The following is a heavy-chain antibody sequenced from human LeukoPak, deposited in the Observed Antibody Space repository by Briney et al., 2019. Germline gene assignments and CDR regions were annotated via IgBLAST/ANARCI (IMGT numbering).Heavy chain of an antibody. CDR1: GDSITSGAYF. J-gene: IGHJ4*02. V-gene: IGHV4-31*03. Sequence: PSETLSLTCTVSGDSITSGAYFRNWIRQQPGKGLEWIGYIYYTRSTNYNPSLESRVTILLDTSKNEFSLRLSSVTAADTAVYYCARGYYFDSGSFFEDWGQGTLVTVSS. D-gene: IGHD3-10*01. CDR2: IYYTRST. CDR3: ARGYYFDSGSFFED.